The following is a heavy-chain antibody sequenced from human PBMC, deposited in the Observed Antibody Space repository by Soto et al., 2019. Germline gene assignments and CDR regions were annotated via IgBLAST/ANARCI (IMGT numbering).Heavy chain of an antibody. CDR2: ISYDGSNT. V-gene: IGHV3-30-3*01. D-gene: IGHD2-2*02. J-gene: IGHJ6*02. CDR1: GFSFSISP. CDR3: ARALYCTSTSCYIAVSVLGMDV. Sequence: GGSLRLSCAASGFSFSISPMHWVRQAPGKGLEWVSVISYDGSNTYFAASVKGRFTLSRDNSKNTLYLQMNSLRPEDTAVYYCARALYCTSTSCYIAVSVLGMDVWGQGTTVTVSS.